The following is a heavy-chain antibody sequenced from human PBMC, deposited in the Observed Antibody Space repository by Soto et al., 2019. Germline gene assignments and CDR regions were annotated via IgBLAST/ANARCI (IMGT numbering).Heavy chain of an antibody. CDR3: ARVPSYIIWPGYGPGGMAV. CDR2: ISAYNGNT. V-gene: IGHV1-18*01. Sequence: ASVKVSCKASGYTFTSYGISWVRQAPGQGLEWMGWISAYNGNTNYAQKLQGRVTMTTDTSTSTAYMELRSLRSDDTAVYYCARVPSYIIWPGYGPGGMAVWGQGPTVTVSS. CDR1: GYTFTSYG. D-gene: IGHD3-9*01. J-gene: IGHJ6*02.